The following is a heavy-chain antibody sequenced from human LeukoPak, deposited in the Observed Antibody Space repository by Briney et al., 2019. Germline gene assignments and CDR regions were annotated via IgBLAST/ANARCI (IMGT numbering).Heavy chain of an antibody. Sequence: GGSLRLSCAASGFTVSSNYMSWVRQAPEKGLEWVSVIYRGGSTYYADSVKGRFTISRDNSKNTLYLQMNSLRAEDTAVYYCARAPYYDFWSGQLRSGGMDVWGQGTTVTVSS. D-gene: IGHD3-3*01. CDR2: IYRGGST. V-gene: IGHV3-53*01. CDR3: ARAPYYDFWSGQLRSGGMDV. CDR1: GFTVSSNY. J-gene: IGHJ6*02.